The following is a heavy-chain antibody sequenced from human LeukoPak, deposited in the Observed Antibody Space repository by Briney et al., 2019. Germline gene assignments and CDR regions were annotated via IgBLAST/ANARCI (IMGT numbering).Heavy chain of an antibody. D-gene: IGHD6-13*01. CDR2: ISGSGGST. CDR1: GFTFSSYA. CDR3: AKDEPQFSRSSERDDY. J-gene: IGHJ4*02. Sequence: GGFLRLSCAASGFTFSSYAMSWVRQAPGKGLEWVSAISGSGGSTYYADSVKGRFTISRDNSKNTLYLQMNSLRAEDTAVYYCAKDEPQFSRSSERDDYWGQGTLVTVSS. V-gene: IGHV3-23*01.